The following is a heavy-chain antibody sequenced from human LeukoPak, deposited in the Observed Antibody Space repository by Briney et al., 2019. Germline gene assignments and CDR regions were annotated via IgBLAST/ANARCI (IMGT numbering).Heavy chain of an antibody. CDR3: ASGSGSYYRGGY. Sequence: GSLRLSCAASGFTFSSYSMNWVRQAPGKGLEWVSSISSGSSYIYYADSVKGRFTISRDNAKNSLYLQMNSLRAEDTAVYYCASGSGSYYRGGYWGQGTLVTVSS. D-gene: IGHD3-10*01. CDR1: GFTFSSYS. V-gene: IGHV3-21*01. CDR2: ISSGSSYI. J-gene: IGHJ4*02.